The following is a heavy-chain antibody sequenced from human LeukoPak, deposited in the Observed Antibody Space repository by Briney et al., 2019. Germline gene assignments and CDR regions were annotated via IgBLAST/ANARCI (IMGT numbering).Heavy chain of an antibody. CDR1: GYTFTDYY. J-gene: IGHJ4*02. CDR2: INGNSGGT. Sequence: ASVKVSCKASGYTFTDYYVIWVRQGPGQGLEWMGWINGNSGGTKYGQKFPGRVTMTRDTSINTAYTELSGLRSDDTAVYYCARGHDTLPSYDFWGQGTLVTVSA. V-gene: IGHV1-2*02. CDR3: ARGHDTLPSYDF.